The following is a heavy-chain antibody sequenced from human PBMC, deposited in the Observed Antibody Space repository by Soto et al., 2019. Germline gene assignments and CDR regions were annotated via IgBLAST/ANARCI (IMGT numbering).Heavy chain of an antibody. Sequence: GGSLRLSCAASGFTFISYGMHWVRQAPGKGLEWVAVISYDGSDNYYADSVKGRFTISRDNSRKTLFLQMNSLRVEDTAVYYCAKSHSSGWYYFDYWGQGTLVTVSS. D-gene: IGHD6-19*01. J-gene: IGHJ4*02. V-gene: IGHV3-30*18. CDR1: GFTFISYG. CDR2: ISYDGSDN. CDR3: AKSHSSGWYYFDY.